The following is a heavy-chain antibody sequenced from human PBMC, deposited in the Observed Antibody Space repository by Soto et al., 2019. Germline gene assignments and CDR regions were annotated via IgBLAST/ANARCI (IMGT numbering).Heavy chain of an antibody. D-gene: IGHD4-4*01. Sequence: GASVKVSCKASGYTFTSYYMHWVRQAPGQGLEWMGIINPSGGSTSYAQKFQGRVTMTRDTSTSTVYMELSSLRSEDTAVFYCARDHLYSNFYYYYYGMDVWGQGTTVTISS. V-gene: IGHV1-46*01. CDR3: ARDHLYSNFYYYYYGMDV. CDR1: GYTFTSYY. CDR2: INPSGGST. J-gene: IGHJ6*02.